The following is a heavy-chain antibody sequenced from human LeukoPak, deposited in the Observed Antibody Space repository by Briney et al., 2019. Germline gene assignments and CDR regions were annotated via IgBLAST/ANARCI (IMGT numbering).Heavy chain of an antibody. D-gene: IGHD3-10*01. CDR1: GFTFSSYG. Sequence: GGSLILSCAASGFTFSSYGMPWVRQAPGKGLEWVALISYDGSNKYYADSVKGRFTISRDNSKNTLYLQMNSLRAEDTAVYYCARTRGGYFDYWGQGTLVTVSS. CDR2: ISYDGSNK. J-gene: IGHJ4*02. CDR3: ARTRGGYFDY. V-gene: IGHV3-30*03.